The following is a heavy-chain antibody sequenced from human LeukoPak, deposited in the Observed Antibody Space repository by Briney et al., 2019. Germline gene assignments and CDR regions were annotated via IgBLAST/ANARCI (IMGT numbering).Heavy chain of an antibody. CDR3: ARGISHDSSGLNFQH. Sequence: SETLSLTRTVSGGSISSYYWSWIRQPPGKGLEWIGYIYTSGSTNYNPSLKSRVTISVDTSKNQFSLKLSSVTAADTAVYYCARGISHDSSGLNFQHWGQGTLVTVSS. J-gene: IGHJ1*01. D-gene: IGHD3-22*01. CDR2: IYTSGST. CDR1: GGSISSYY. V-gene: IGHV4-4*09.